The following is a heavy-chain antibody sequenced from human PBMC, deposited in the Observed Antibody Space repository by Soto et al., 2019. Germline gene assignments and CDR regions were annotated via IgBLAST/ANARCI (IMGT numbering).Heavy chain of an antibody. D-gene: IGHD3-22*01. CDR2: IYHSGST. CDR3: ARGRGWDSSGYYYGDNWFDP. Sequence: LSETLSLTCAVSGGSISSGGYSWSWIRQPPGKGLEWIGYIYHSGSTYYNPSLKSRVTISVDRSKNQFSLKLSSVTAADTAVYYCARGRGWDSSGYYYGDNWFDPWGQGTLVTVSS. V-gene: IGHV4-30-2*01. J-gene: IGHJ5*02. CDR1: GGSISSGGYS.